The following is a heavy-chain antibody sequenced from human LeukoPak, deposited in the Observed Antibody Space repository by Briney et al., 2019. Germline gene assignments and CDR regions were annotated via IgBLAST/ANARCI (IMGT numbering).Heavy chain of an antibody. D-gene: IGHD3-22*01. CDR2: IYYSGST. J-gene: IGHJ3*02. Sequence: SETLSLTCTVSGGSISSSSYYWGWIRQPPGKGLEWIGSIYYSGSTYYNPSLKSRVTISVDTSKNQFSLKLSSVTAADTAVYYCARVGYYDSSGYSPEPVDAFDIWGQGTMVTVSS. V-gene: IGHV4-39*07. CDR1: GGSISSSSYY. CDR3: ARVGYYDSSGYSPEPVDAFDI.